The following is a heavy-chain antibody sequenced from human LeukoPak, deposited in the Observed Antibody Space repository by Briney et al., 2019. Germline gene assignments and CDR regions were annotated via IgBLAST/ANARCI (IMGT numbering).Heavy chain of an antibody. CDR2: IYYSGST. CDR3: ARASIAAAGTDY. V-gene: IGHV4-59*12. D-gene: IGHD6-13*01. CDR1: GGSISSYY. J-gene: IGHJ4*02. Sequence: SETLSLTCTVSGGSISSYYWSWIRQPPGKGLEWIGYIYYSGSTNYNPSLKSRVTISVDTSKNQFSLKLSSVTAADTAVYYCARASIAAAGTDYWGQGTLVTVSS.